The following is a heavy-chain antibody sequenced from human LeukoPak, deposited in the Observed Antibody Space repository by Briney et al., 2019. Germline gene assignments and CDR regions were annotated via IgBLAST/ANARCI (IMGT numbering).Heavy chain of an antibody. CDR1: GFTFSSYA. J-gene: IGHJ4*02. D-gene: IGHD4-17*01. CDR2: ISYDGSNK. CDR3: AVRGTVTLPSDY. V-gene: IGHV3-30-3*01. Sequence: GRSLRLSCAASGFTFSSYAMHWVRQAPGKGLEWVAVISYDGSNKYYADSVKGRFTISRDNSKNTLYLQMNSLRAEDTAVYYCAVRGTVTLPSDYWGQGTLVTVSS.